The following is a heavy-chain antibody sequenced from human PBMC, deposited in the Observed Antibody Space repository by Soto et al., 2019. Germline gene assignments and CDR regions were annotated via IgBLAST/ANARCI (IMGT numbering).Heavy chain of an antibody. J-gene: IGHJ3*02. CDR3: ASDDYIWGSYRPTHDAFDI. V-gene: IGHV1-69*02. D-gene: IGHD3-16*02. Sequence: QVQLVQSGAEVKKPGSSVKVSCKASGGTFSSYTISWVRQAPGQGLEWMGRIIPILGIANYAQKFQGSVTTTADKSTSTAYMELSSLRTEDTAVYYCASDDYIWGSYRPTHDAFDIWGQGTMVTVSS. CDR1: GGTFSSYT. CDR2: IIPILGIA.